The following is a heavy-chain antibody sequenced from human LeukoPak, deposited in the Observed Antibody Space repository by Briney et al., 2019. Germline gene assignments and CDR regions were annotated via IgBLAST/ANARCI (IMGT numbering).Heavy chain of an antibody. V-gene: IGHV4-34*01. Sequence: SETLSLTCAVYGGSFSGYYWSWIRQPPGKGLEWIGEINHSGSTNYNPSLKSRVTISVDTSKNQFSLKLSSVTAADTAVYYCVRTSGGYGDYVGKDYWGQGTLVTVSS. CDR2: INHSGST. D-gene: IGHD4-17*01. CDR3: VRTSGGYGDYVGKDY. CDR1: GGSFSGYY. J-gene: IGHJ4*02.